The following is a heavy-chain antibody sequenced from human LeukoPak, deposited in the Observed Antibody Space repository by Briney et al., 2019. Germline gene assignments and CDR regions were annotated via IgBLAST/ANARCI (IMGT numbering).Heavy chain of an antibody. J-gene: IGHJ5*02. CDR3: ARDRTVTTSNWFDP. V-gene: IGHV3-21*01. CDR2: ISSSSSYI. CDR1: GFTFSSYS. Sequence: GGSLRLSCAASGFTFSSYSMNWVRQAPGKGLEWVSSISSSSSYIYYADSVKGRFTIPRDNAKNSLYLQMNSLRAEDTAVYYCARDRTVTTSNWFDPWGQGTLVTVSS. D-gene: IGHD4-17*01.